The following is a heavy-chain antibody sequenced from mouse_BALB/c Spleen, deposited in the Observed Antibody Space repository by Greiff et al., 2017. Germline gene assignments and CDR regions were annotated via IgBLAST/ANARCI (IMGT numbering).Heavy chain of an antibody. CDR2: IDPANGNT. CDR1: GFNIKDTY. J-gene: IGHJ4*01. CDR3: AREGNYYGSSHYYAMDY. V-gene: IGHV14-3*02. D-gene: IGHD1-1*01. Sequence: EVQLQQSGAELVKPGASVKLSCTASGFNIKDTYMHWVKQRPEQGLEWIGRIDPANGNTKYDPKFQGKATITADTSSNTAYLQLSSLTSEDTAVYYCAREGNYYGSSHYYAMDYWGQGTSVTVSS.